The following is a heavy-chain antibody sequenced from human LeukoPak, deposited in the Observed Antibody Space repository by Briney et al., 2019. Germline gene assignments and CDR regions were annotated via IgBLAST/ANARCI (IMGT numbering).Heavy chain of an antibody. CDR2: ISGSGAST. CDR1: GFTFSSYA. D-gene: IGHD3-9*01. Sequence: GGSLRLSCAASGFTFSSYAMSWVRQAPGKGLEWVSAISGSGASTYYADSVKGRFTISRDNSKNTLYLQMNSLRAEDTAVYYCAKDYDILTGYSFDYWGQGTLVTVSS. J-gene: IGHJ4*02. CDR3: AKDYDILTGYSFDY. V-gene: IGHV3-23*01.